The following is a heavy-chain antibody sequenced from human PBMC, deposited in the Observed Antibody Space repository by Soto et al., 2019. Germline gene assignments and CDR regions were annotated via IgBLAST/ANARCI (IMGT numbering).Heavy chain of an antibody. CDR3: ARRDDYDGSGYAIFDC. Sequence: QVQLQESGPGLVKPSQTLSLTCAVSGGSISSGGYFWSWIRHHPGKGLEWIGYISNSGSTYYNPSLKSRVTLSXXTXKTXFSLKLSSVTAADTAVYYCARRDDYDGSGYAIFDCWGQGNLVTVSS. CDR2: ISNSGST. D-gene: IGHD3-22*01. CDR1: GGSISSGGYF. J-gene: IGHJ4*02. V-gene: IGHV4-31*11.